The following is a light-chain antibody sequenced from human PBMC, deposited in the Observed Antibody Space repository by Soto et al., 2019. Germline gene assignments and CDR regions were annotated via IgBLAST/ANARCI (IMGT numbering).Light chain of an antibody. CDR2: GAS. J-gene: IGKJ1*01. Sequence: EIVMTQSPATVSVSQGERASLSCRASQTVNSKMAWYQQKPGQGPRLLIYGASTRATGIPARFSGSGSGTEFTLTISVLQLEDLAVYWCQQYSNWPLTFGQGTTVEI. CDR1: QTVNSK. CDR3: QQYSNWPLT. V-gene: IGKV3-15*01.